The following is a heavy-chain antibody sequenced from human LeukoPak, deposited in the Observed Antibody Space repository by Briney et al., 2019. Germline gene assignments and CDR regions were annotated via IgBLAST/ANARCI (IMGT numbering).Heavy chain of an antibody. V-gene: IGHV3-21*04. CDR1: GFTFSSYS. CDR2: ISSSSSYI. J-gene: IGHJ4*02. CDR3: ARDNKNDYVWGSYRSYYFDY. D-gene: IGHD3-16*02. Sequence: KTGGSLRLSCAASGFTFSSYSMNWVRQAPGKGLEWVSSISSSSSYIYYADSVKGRFTISRDNAKNSLYLQMNSLRAEDTALYYCARDNKNDYVWGSYRSYYFDYWGQGTLVTVSS.